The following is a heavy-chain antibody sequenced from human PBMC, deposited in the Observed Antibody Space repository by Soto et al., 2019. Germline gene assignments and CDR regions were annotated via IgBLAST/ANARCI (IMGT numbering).Heavy chain of an antibody. CDR3: TRDGVAGDY. D-gene: IGHD6-19*01. J-gene: IGHJ4*02. CDR2: IASSSNTI. CDR1: GFDFYSYV. Sequence: PGESLRLSCVVSGFDFYSYVLNWVRQAPGKGLEWVSYIASSSNTIYYTDSVKGRFIVSRDDARNSLFLNMNSLRHEDTAVYYCTRDGVAGDYWGQGTLVTVSS. V-gene: IGHV3-48*02.